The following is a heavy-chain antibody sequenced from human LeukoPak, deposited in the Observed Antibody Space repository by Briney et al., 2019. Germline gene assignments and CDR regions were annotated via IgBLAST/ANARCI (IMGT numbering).Heavy chain of an antibody. J-gene: IGHJ4*02. CDR1: GGSISSYY. D-gene: IGHD1-26*01. V-gene: IGHV4-59*06. CDR2: IYYSGST. CDR3: ARRKYSGSFFLFDY. Sequence: PSETLSLTCTVSGGSISSYYWSWIRQHPGKGLEWIGYIYYSGSTHYNPSLKSRVTISVDTSKNQISLKLSSVTAADTAVYYCARRKYSGSFFLFDYWGQGTLVTVSS.